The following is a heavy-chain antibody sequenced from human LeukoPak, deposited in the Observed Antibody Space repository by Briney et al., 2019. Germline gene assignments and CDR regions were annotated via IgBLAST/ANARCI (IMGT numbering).Heavy chain of an antibody. CDR2: INHSGST. J-gene: IGHJ3*02. V-gene: IGHV4-34*01. D-gene: IGHD3-16*01. CDR1: GGSFSGYY. CDR3: ARDWGSTGAFDI. Sequence: PSETLSLTCAVYGGSFSGYYWSWIRQPPGKGLEWIGEINHSGSTNYNPSLKSRVTISVDTSKNQFSLKLSSVTAADTAVYYCARDWGSTGAFDIWGQGTMVTVSS.